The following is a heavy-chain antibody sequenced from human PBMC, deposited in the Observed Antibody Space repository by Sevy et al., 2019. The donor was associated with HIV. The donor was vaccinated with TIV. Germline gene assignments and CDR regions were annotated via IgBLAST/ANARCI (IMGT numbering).Heavy chain of an antibody. CDR2: VSGSSNDI. CDR3: ARGPPDGSYDYFDY. D-gene: IGHD1-26*01. V-gene: IGHV3-21*06. CDR1: GFTFIRYN. J-gene: IGHJ4*02. Sequence: GGSLRLSCAASGFTFIRYNMNWVRQAPGKGLEWVSSVSGSSNDIYYAESLKGRFIISRDNAKDTLYLQMNSLRADDTAVYYCARGPPDGSYDYFDYWGKGTLVTVSA.